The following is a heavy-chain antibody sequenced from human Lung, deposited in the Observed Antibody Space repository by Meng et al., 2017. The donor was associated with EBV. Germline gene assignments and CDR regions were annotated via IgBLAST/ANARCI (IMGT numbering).Heavy chain of an antibody. CDR1: GFTFSSYG. CDR2: IWYDGSNK. D-gene: IGHD2-2*01. CDR3: ARGGDIVVVPAAITY. V-gene: IGHV3-33*01. Sequence: VQLVESGVGVVQPGRSLRLSCAAAGFTFSSYGMHWVRQAPGKGLEWVAVIWYDGSNKYYADSVKGRFTISRDNSKNTLYLQMNSLRAEDTAVYYCARGGDIVVVPAAITYWGQGTLVTVSS. J-gene: IGHJ4*02.